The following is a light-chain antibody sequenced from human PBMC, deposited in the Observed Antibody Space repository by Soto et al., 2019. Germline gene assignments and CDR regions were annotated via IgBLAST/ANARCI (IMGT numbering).Light chain of an antibody. CDR3: SSYAGSNNVI. CDR2: EVT. J-gene: IGLJ2*01. V-gene: IGLV2-8*01. CDR1: SSDVGGNNY. Sequence: QSALTQPPSASGSPGQSVAISCTGTSSDVGGNNYVSWYQQHPGKAPKLMVYEVTKRPSGVPDRFSGSKSGNTASLTVSGLQAEDEAEYYCSSYAGSNNVIFGGGTKLTVL.